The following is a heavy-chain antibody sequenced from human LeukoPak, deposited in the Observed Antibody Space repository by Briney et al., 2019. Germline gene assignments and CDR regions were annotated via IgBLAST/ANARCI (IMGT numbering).Heavy chain of an antibody. Sequence: SETLSLTCTVSGGSMSSYYWGWIRQPAGKGLEWIGRFITGGSTIYNPSLKGRVTMSVDTSKNQFSLKLGSVTAADTAVYYCARDQVGRGLDYWGQGTLVTVSS. CDR1: GGSMSSYY. J-gene: IGHJ4*02. D-gene: IGHD1-26*01. CDR3: ARDQVGRGLDY. CDR2: FITGGST. V-gene: IGHV4-4*07.